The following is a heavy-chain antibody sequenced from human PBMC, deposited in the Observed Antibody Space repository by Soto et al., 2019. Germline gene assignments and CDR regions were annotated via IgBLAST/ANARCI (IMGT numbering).Heavy chain of an antibody. CDR2: MDPKSGNT. Sequence: QVQLVQSGAELKKPGASVKVSCKASGYTFTNYDINWVRQAPGQGLEWMGWMDPKSGNTDYAQKFQGRVTITRNTSISTAYLEVSSLSSEDTAVYFCARGRGWRDYWGQGTLVTVSS. D-gene: IGHD2-15*01. CDR3: ARGRGWRDY. CDR1: GYTFTNYD. V-gene: IGHV1-8*01. J-gene: IGHJ4*02.